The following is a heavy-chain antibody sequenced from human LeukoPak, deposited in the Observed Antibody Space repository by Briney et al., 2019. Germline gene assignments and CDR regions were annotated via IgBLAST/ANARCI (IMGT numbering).Heavy chain of an antibody. CDR1: GFTSSSYA. J-gene: IGHJ4*02. Sequence: AGGSLRLSCAASGFTSSSYAMSWVRQAPGKGLEWVSAISGSGGSTYYADSVKGRFTISRDNSKNTLYLQMNSLRAEDTAVYYCAKDAAGSLVRGVMNYWGQGTLVTVSS. D-gene: IGHD3-10*01. CDR3: AKDAAGSLVRGVMNY. CDR2: ISGSGGST. V-gene: IGHV3-23*01.